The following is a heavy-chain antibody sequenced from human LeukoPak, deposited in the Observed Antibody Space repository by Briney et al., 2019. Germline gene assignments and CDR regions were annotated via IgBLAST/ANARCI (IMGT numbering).Heavy chain of an antibody. D-gene: IGHD2-2*01. CDR2: IWYDGSNK. J-gene: IGHJ4*02. CDR1: GFTFSSYG. CDR3: ARNRDIVVVPAALDY. Sequence: TGGSLRLSCAASGFTFSSYGMHWVRQAPGKGLEWVAVIWYDGSNKYYADSVKGRFTISRDNSKNTLYLQMNSLRAEDTAVYYCARNRDIVVVPAALDYWGQGTLVTVSS. V-gene: IGHV3-33*01.